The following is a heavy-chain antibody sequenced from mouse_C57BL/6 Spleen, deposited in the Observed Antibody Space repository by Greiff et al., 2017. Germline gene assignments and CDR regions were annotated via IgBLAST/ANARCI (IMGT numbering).Heavy chain of an antibody. V-gene: IGHV5-9*01. J-gene: IGHJ1*03. D-gene: IGHD2-5*01. CDR2: ISGAGGNT. CDR1: GFTFSSYT. Sequence: DVMLVESGGGLVKPGGSLKLSCAASGFTFSSYTMSWVRQTPEKRLEWVATISGAGGNTYYPDSVQGRFTISRNNAKNALYLQMSSLRSEDTALDYCYSNYHWYFDVWGTGTTVTVSS. CDR3: YSNYHWYFDV.